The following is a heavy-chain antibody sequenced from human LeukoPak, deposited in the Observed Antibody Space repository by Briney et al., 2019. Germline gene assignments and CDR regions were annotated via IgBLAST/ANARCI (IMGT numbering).Heavy chain of an antibody. CDR3: ANGDPGPADHPMNDYYYSLDV. J-gene: IGHJ6*02. V-gene: IGHV3-30*18. CDR2: TSYDGNTK. Sequence: GGSLRLSCAASGFTFGSYGMHWVRQAPGKGLEWVAFTSYDGNTKYYSGSAKGRFTISRDNSKNTLYLQMNSLRPEDTAVYYCANGDPGPADHPMNDYYYSLDVWGQGTTVIVSS. D-gene: IGHD2-2*01. CDR1: GFTFGSYG.